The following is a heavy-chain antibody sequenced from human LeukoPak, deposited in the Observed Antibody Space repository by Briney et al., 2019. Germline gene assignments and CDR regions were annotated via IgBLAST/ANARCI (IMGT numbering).Heavy chain of an antibody. CDR3: ARETYQGRGGFWSGHFDY. CDR1: GGSISSGDYY. Sequence: PSETLSLTCTVSGGSISSGDYYWSWIRQPPGKGLEWIGYMYYSGSTFYNPSLKSRVTISVDTSKNQFSLTLISVTAADTAVYYCARETYQGRGGFWSGHFDYWGQGTLVTVST. V-gene: IGHV4-30-4*01. D-gene: IGHD3-3*01. J-gene: IGHJ4*02. CDR2: MYYSGST.